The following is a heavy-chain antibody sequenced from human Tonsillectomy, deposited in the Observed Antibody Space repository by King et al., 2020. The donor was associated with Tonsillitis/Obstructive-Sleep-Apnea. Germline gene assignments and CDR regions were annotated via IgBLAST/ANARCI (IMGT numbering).Heavy chain of an antibody. CDR3: ATSTASVAAAGGFDF. Sequence: QLVQSGAEVKKPGSSVKVPCKASGGTINSYGISWVRQAPGQGLEWMGRIIPMLDIRNYAQKFQGRVKFTADTSTSTAYLELSSLRSEETAVYYCATSTASVAAAGGFDFWGQGTIVTVSS. J-gene: IGHJ3*01. CDR2: IIPMLDIR. V-gene: IGHV1-69*04. D-gene: IGHD6-13*01. CDR1: GGTINSYG.